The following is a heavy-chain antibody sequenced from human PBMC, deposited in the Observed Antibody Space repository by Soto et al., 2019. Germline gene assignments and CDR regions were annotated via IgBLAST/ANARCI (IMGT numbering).Heavy chain of an antibody. CDR3: DVATRHDYYYMDV. J-gene: IGHJ6*03. CDR2: IYSGGST. CDR1: GFTVSSNY. Sequence: GGSLRLSCAASGFTVSSNYMSWVRQAPGKGLEWVSVIYSGGSTYYADSVKGRFTISRDNSKNTLYLQMNSLRAEDTAVYYCDVATRHDYYYMDVWGKGTTVTVSS. V-gene: IGHV3-66*01. D-gene: IGHD5-12*01.